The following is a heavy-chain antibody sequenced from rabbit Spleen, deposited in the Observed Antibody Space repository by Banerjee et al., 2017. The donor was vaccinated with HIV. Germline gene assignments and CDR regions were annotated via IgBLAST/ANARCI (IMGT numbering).Heavy chain of an antibody. D-gene: IGHD2-1*01. J-gene: IGHJ3*01. V-gene: IGHV1S40*01. CDR3: ARARDTYDDVGDFARLDL. Sequence: QSLEESGGDLVKPGASMTLTCTASGFSFSSRYYLCWVRQAPGKGLECIACIYAGSSGSTWYARWVNGRFTISKTSSTTVTLQMTSLTAADTATYFCARARDTYDDVGDFARLDLWGQGTLVTVS. CDR2: IYAGSSGST. CDR1: GFSFSSRYY.